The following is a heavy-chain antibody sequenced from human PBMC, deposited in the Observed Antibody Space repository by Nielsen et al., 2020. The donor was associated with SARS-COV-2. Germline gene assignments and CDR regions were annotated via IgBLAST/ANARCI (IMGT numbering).Heavy chain of an antibody. V-gene: IGHV4-39*07. CDR3: ARVSGYYYMDV. CDR1: GGSISSSSYY. CDR2: IYYSGST. D-gene: IGHD2-8*01. Sequence: SETLSLTCTVSGGSISSSSYYWGWIRQPPGKGLEWIGSIYYSGSTYYNPSLKSRVTISVDTSKNQFSLKLSSVTAADTAVYYCARVSGYYYMDVWGKGTTVTVSS. J-gene: IGHJ6*03.